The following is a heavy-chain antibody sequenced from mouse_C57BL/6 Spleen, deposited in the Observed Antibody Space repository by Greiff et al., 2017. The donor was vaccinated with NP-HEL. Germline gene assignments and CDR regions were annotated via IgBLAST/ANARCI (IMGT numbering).Heavy chain of an antibody. V-gene: IGHV1-26*01. Sequence: VQLQQSGPELVKPGASVKISCKASGYTFTDYYMNWVKQSHGKSLEWIGDINPNNGGTSYNQKFKGKATLTVDKSSSTAYMELRSLTSEDSAVYYCARRGDYYGSSYFDYWGQGTTLTVSS. CDR1: GYTFTDYY. J-gene: IGHJ2*01. CDR3: ARRGDYYGSSYFDY. CDR2: INPNNGGT. D-gene: IGHD1-1*01.